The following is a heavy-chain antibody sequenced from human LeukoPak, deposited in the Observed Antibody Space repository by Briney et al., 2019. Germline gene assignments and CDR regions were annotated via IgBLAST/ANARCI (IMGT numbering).Heavy chain of an antibody. J-gene: IGHJ4*02. Sequence: AEGSLRLSCAASGFTFSSYVMHWVRQAPGKGLEYVSAISSNGGSTYYANSVKGRFTISRDNSKNTLYLQMGSLRAEDMAVYYCARGAGQLGDYWGQGTLVTVSS. CDR1: GFTFSSYV. D-gene: IGHD6-6*01. CDR3: ARGAGQLGDY. V-gene: IGHV3-64*01. CDR2: ISSNGGST.